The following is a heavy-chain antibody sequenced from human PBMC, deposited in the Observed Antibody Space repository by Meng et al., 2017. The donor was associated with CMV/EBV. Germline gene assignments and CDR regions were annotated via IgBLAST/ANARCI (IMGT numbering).Heavy chain of an antibody. CDR1: GFTFSSYS. D-gene: IGHD3-22*01. J-gene: IGHJ4*02. CDR3: ARDHAGYYDSSGFDY. V-gene: IGHV3-21*01. CDR2: ISSSSSYI. Sequence: GESLKISCAASGFTFSSYSMNWVRQAPGKGLEWVSSISSSSSYIYYADSVKGRFTISRDNAKNSLYLQMNSLRAEDTAVYYCARDHAGYYDSSGFDYWGQGTLVTVSS.